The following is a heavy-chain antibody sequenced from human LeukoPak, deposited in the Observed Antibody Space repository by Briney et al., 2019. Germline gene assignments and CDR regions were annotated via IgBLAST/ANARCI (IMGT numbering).Heavy chain of an antibody. J-gene: IGHJ4*02. V-gene: IGHV3-53*01. CDR2: IYSGGST. Sequence: PGGSLRLSCAASGFTVSSKYMSWVRQAPGKGLEWVSVIYSGGSTYYADSVKGRFTISRDSSKNTLYLQMNSLRAEDTAVYYCARGGVVQYSNFDYWRQGTLVTVSS. CDR1: GFTVSSKY. D-gene: IGHD2-15*01. CDR3: ARGGVVQYSNFDY.